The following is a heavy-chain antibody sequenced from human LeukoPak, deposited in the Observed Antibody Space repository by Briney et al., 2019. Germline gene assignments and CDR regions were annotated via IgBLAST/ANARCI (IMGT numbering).Heavy chain of an antibody. CDR2: ISYDGSNK. D-gene: IGHD5-18*01. CDR1: GFTFSSFG. J-gene: IGHJ5*02. CDR3: AKDRYSYSNYFDP. V-gene: IGHV3-30*18. Sequence: GRSLRLSCAASGFTFSSFGMHWVRQAPGKGLEGVAVISYDGSNKYYADSVKGRFTISRDNSKSTVFLQMNSLRTEDTAVYYCAKDRYSYSNYFDPWGQGTLVAVSS.